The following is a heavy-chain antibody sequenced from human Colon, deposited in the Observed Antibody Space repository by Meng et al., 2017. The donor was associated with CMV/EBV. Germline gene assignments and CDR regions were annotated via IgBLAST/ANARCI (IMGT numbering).Heavy chain of an antibody. D-gene: IGHD2-21*01. CDR2: ISSSGSTI. CDR1: GFNFSDYY. Sequence: CAASGFNFSDYYMGWIRQAPGKGLEWVSYISSSGSTIYYADSVKGRFTISRDNAKNSLYLQMNSLRAEDTAVYYCARVIAIPNWFDPWGQGTLVTVSS. CDR3: ARVIAIPNWFDP. J-gene: IGHJ5*02. V-gene: IGHV3-11*01.